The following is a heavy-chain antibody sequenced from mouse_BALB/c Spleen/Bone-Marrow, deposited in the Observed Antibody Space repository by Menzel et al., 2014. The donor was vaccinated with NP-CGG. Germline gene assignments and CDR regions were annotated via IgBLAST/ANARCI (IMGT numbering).Heavy chain of an antibody. D-gene: IGHD1-2*01. CDR1: GYTFTSYT. J-gene: IGHJ2*01. CDR3: ARSTTADY. CDR2: INPSSGYT. Sequence: VHLVESAAELARPGASVKMSCKASGYTFTSYTMHWVRQRPGQGLEWIGYINPSSGYTEYNQKFKDKTTLTADKSSSTAYMQLSSLTSEDSAVYYCARSTTADYWGQGTTLTVSS. V-gene: IGHV1-4*02.